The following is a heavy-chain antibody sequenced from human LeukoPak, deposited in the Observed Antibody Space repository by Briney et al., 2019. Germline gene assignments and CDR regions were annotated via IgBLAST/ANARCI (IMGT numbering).Heavy chain of an antibody. V-gene: IGHV4-38-2*02. CDR1: GYSISSGYY. CDR2: IYYSGST. D-gene: IGHD2-15*01. CDR3: ARGGRIRWFDP. J-gene: IGHJ5*02. Sequence: SETLSLTCTVSGYSISSGYYWGWIRQPPGKGLEWIGYIYYSGSTNYNPSLKSRVTISVDTSKNQFSLKLSSVTAADTAVYYCARGGRIRWFDPWGQGTLVTVSS.